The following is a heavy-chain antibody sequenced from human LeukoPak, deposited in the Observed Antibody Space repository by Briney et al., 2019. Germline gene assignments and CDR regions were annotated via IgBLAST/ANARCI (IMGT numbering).Heavy chain of an antibody. V-gene: IGHV3-30*01. J-gene: IGHJ6*03. CDR2: ISYDGSNK. CDR1: GFTFSSYA. Sequence: GGSLRLSCAASGFTFSSYAMHWVRQAPGKGLEWVAVISYDGSNKYYADSVMGRFTISRDNSKNTLYLQMNSLRAEDTAVYYCARDGYYYDSSGYGRYYYYYYYMDVWGKGTTVTVSS. CDR3: ARDGYYYDSSGYGRYYYYYYYMDV. D-gene: IGHD3-22*01.